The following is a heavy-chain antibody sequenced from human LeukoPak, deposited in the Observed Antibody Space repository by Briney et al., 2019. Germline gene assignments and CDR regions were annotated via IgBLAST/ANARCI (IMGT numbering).Heavy chain of an antibody. Sequence: PSETLSLTCAVYGGSFSSYYWSWIRQPAGKGLEWIGRIYTSGSTNYNPSLKSRVTMSVDTSKNQFSLKLSSVTAADTAVYYCARDRAAAAGTVLDYWGQGTLVTVSS. V-gene: IGHV4-4*07. J-gene: IGHJ4*02. CDR2: IYTSGST. CDR1: GGSFSSYY. D-gene: IGHD6-13*01. CDR3: ARDRAAAAGTVLDY.